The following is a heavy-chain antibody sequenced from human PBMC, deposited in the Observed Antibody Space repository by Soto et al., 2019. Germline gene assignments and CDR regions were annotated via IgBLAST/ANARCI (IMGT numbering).Heavy chain of an antibody. Sequence: EVQLVESGGGLVQPGGSLRLSCAASGFTVSSNYMSWVRQAPGKGLEWVSLIQSGGSTYYAGSVKGRFTISRDNSKNTLFLQMNTLKTEDTAVYYCTTDAAGRIVVVVAATNLWGQGTLVTVSS. J-gene: IGHJ4*02. CDR3: TTDAAGRIVVVVAATNL. D-gene: IGHD2-15*01. CDR2: IQSGGST. V-gene: IGHV3-66*01. CDR1: GFTVSSNY.